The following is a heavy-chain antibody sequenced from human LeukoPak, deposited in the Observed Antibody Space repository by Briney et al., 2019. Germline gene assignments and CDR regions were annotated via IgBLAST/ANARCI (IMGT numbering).Heavy chain of an antibody. J-gene: IGHJ4*02. V-gene: IGHV4-38-2*02. CDR1: GDSISVGSY. CDR2: IYHSGDT. Sequence: SETLSLTCTVSGDSISVGSYWGWIRQPPGKGLEWIGSIYHSGDTYYNPSLQSRVTMSVDTSKNQFSLKVSSVTAADTAVYYCARGSGYGSSWSYWGQGTLVTVSS. D-gene: IGHD6-13*01. CDR3: ARGSGYGSSWSY.